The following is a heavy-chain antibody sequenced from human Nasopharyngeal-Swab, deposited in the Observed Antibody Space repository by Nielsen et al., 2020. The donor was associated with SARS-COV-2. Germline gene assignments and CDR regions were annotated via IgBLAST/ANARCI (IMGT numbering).Heavy chain of an antibody. CDR2: ISSSSSYI. D-gene: IGHD2-2*01. J-gene: IGHJ4*02. V-gene: IGHV3-21*01. Sequence: WIRQPPGKGLEWVSSISSSSSYIYYADSVKGRFTISRDNAKNSLYLQMNSLRAEDTAVYYCARDRDIVVVPAAMCLGYWGQGTLVTVSS. CDR3: ARDRDIVVVPAAMCLGY.